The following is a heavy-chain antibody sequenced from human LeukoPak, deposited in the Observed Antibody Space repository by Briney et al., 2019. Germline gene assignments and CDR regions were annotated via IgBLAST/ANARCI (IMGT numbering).Heavy chain of an antibody. V-gene: IGHV3-48*01. CDR3: ARDSLATIHYYYYYGMDV. J-gene: IGHJ6*02. D-gene: IGHD5-12*01. CDR1: GFTFSSYS. Sequence: HSGGSLRLSCAASGFTFSSYSMNWVRQAPGKGLEWVSYISSSSSTIYYADSVKGRFTISRDNAKNSLYLQMNSLRAEDTAVYYCARDSLATIHYYYYYGMDVWGQGTTVTVSS. CDR2: ISSSSSTI.